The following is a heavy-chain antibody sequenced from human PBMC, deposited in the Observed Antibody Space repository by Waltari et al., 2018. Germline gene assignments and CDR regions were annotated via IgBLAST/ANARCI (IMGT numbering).Heavy chain of an antibody. Sequence: VQLVESGGGVVQPGGSLRLYCAAYGFTFSSSGMPWVRQAPGKGLEWVAFIRDDGSTNYYADSVKGRFITSSDNSKNTLHQQMNGLGAEETVLYYSAKDHDYIWWSYAFDLWGQGTMVTVSS. D-gene: IGHD3-16*01. J-gene: IGHJ3*01. V-gene: IGHV3-30*02. CDR3: AKDHDYIWWSYAFDL. CDR1: GFTFSSSG. CDR2: IRDDGSTN.